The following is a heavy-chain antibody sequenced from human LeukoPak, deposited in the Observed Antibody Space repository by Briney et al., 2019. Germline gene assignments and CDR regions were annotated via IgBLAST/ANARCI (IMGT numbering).Heavy chain of an antibody. Sequence: TPSETLSLTCTVSGGSISSSTYYWGWIRQPPGKGREWIGSIYSSGTTYYNPSLESRVTISVDTSKNQFSLKLSSVTAADTAVYYCARRYGYDTDYWGQGTLVTVSS. D-gene: IGHD3-22*01. CDR1: GGSISSSTYY. CDR2: IYSSGTT. J-gene: IGHJ4*02. V-gene: IGHV4-39*01. CDR3: ARRYGYDTDY.